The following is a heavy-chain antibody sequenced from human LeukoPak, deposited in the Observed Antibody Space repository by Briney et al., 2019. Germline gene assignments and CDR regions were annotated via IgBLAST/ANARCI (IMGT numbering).Heavy chain of an antibody. Sequence: PGVSLRLSCAAFGFTFSNSWMSWVRQALGKGLEWVANMNQDGSSIYYVDSVKGRFTISRDNAKYSLYLHMNSLRAEDTAVYYCTRGGGQLDFWGQGTLVTVSS. D-gene: IGHD1-1*01. CDR3: TRGGGQLDF. V-gene: IGHV3-7*01. CDR2: MNQDGSSI. CDR1: GFTFSNSW. J-gene: IGHJ4*02.